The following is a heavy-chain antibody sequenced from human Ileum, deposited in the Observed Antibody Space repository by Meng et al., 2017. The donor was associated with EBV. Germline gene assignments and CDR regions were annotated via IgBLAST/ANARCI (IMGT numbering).Heavy chain of an antibody. V-gene: IGHV4-30-4*01. D-gene: IGHD4-17*01. J-gene: IGHJ4*02. CDR1: GGSISSGDYY. Sequence: QVQLQESGPGLVXPXXXXXLTCTVSGGSISSGDYYWSWIRQPPGKGLEWIGYIYYSGSTYYNPSLKSRVTISVDTSKNQFSLKLSSVTAADTAVYYCARGPTTYFDYWGQGTLVTVSS. CDR2: IYYSGST. CDR3: ARGPTTYFDY.